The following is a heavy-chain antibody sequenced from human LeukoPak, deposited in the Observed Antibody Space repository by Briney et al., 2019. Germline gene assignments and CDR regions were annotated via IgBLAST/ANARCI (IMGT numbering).Heavy chain of an antibody. CDR2: INPNSGGT. J-gene: IGHJ4*02. D-gene: IGHD3-22*01. CDR1: GYTFTGYY. CDR3: ARGLWYYYDSSGYYPIDY. V-gene: IGHV1-2*02. Sequence: ASVKVSCKASGYTFTGYYMHWVRQAPGQGLEWMGWINPNSGGTNYAQKFQGRVTMTRDTSISTAYMELSRLRSDDTAVYYCARGLWYYYDSSGYYPIDYWGQGTLVTVSS.